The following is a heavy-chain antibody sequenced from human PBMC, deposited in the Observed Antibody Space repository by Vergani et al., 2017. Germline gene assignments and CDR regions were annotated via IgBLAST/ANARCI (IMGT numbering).Heavy chain of an antibody. D-gene: IGHD3-22*01. Sequence: EVQLLESGGGLVQPGGSLRLSCAASGFTFSSYAMSWVRQAPGKGLEWVSAISGSGGSIGYADSVKGRFTISRDNAKNSLYLQMNSLRAEDTALYYCAKGATLVVMTRGFDYWGQGTLVTVSS. J-gene: IGHJ4*02. CDR2: ISGSGGSI. V-gene: IGHV3-23*01. CDR1: GFTFSSYA. CDR3: AKGATLVVMTRGFDY.